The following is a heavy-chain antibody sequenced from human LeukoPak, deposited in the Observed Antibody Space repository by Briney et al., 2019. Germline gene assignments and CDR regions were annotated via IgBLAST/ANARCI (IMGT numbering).Heavy chain of an antibody. CDR3: AREWVLGYCSSTSCYGFDP. D-gene: IGHD2-2*01. CDR1: GGSISSYY. V-gene: IGHV4-4*07. CDR2: IYTSGST. Sequence: SQTLSLTCTVSGGSISSYYWSWIRQPAGKGLEWIGRIYTSGSTNYNPSLKSRVTMSVDTSKNQFSLKLSSVTAADTAVYYCAREWVLGYCSSTSCYGFDPWGQGTLVTVSS. J-gene: IGHJ5*02.